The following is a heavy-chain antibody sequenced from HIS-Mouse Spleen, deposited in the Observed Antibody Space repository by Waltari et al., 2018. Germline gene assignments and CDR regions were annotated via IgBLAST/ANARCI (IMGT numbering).Heavy chain of an antibody. J-gene: IGHJ4*02. CDR3: ASSGSYSLRY. D-gene: IGHD3-10*01. Sequence: GKQWIGSIYYSGSTYYNPSLKSRVTISVDTSKNQFSLKLSSVTAADTAVYYCASSGSYSLRYWGQGTLVTVSS. V-gene: IGHV4-39*07. CDR2: IYYSGST.